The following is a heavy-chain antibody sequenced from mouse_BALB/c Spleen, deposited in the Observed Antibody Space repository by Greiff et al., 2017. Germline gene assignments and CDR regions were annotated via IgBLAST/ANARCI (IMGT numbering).Heavy chain of an antibody. CDR3: ARWDGTYYAMDY. D-gene: IGHD3-3*01. Sequence: EVMLVESGPSLVKPSQTLSLTCSVTGDSITSGYWNWIRKFPGNKLEYMGYISYSGSTYYNPSLKSRISITRDTSKNQYYLQLNSVTTEDTATYYCARWDGTYYAMDYWGQGTSVTVSS. J-gene: IGHJ4*01. CDR1: GDSITSGY. V-gene: IGHV3-8*02. CDR2: ISYSGST.